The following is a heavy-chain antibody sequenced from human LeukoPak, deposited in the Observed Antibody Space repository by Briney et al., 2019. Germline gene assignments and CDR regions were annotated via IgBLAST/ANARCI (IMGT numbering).Heavy chain of an antibody. V-gene: IGHV3-7*04. J-gene: IGHJ4*02. Sequence: GGSLRLSCTVSGFTFSSWGMGWVRHAPGEGLEWVATINQNGGQTYYVDSVKGRLTISRDNAKNSLYLQMRSLRAEDTAVYYCARPARGSPEDYWGQGTLVTVSS. CDR1: GFTFSSWG. CDR2: INQNGGQT. CDR3: ARPARGSPEDY. D-gene: IGHD1-26*01.